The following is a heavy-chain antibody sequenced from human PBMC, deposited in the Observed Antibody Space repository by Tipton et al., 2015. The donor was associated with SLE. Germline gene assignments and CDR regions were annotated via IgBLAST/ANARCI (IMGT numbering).Heavy chain of an antibody. CDR2: FYHSGST. Sequence: TLSLTCTVSGGSISSSGYDWGWIRQPPGKGLEWIGSFYHSGSTYYNPSLKSRVTISVDTSKNQFSLKLSSVTAADTAVYYCARASPGVWYFDLWGRGTLVTVSS. CDR3: ARASPGVWYFDL. V-gene: IGHV4-39*07. J-gene: IGHJ2*01. CDR1: GGSISSSGYD. D-gene: IGHD2-8*01.